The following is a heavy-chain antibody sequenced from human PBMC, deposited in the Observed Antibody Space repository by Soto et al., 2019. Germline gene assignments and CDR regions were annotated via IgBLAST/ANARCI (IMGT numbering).Heavy chain of an antibody. CDR1: WFIVTNDA. J-gene: IGHJ3*01. CDR2: IGGRGNSA. V-gene: IGHV3-23*01. D-gene: IGHD5-12*01. CDR3: VRQGRGSFHF. Sequence: LGLSCAVPWFIVTNDAMKWVRQAPGKGLGWVSVIGGRGNSAYYADSVQGRFTISRNNSKNTLSLQMSSLTADDTAIYYCVRQGRGSFHFWGPGTTVTVS.